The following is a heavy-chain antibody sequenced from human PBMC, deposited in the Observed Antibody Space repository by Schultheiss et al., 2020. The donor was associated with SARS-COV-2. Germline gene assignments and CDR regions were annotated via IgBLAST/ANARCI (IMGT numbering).Heavy chain of an antibody. D-gene: IGHD1-1*01. CDR1: GGSISSSSYY. Sequence: SETLSLTCTVSGGSISSSSYYWGWIRQPPGKGLEWIGSIYYSGSTYYNPSLKSRVTISVDTSKNQFSLKLSSVTAADTAVYYCACSGTTGTTFDYWGQGTLVTVSS. CDR2: IYYSGST. V-gene: IGHV4-39*07. J-gene: IGHJ4*02. CDR3: ACSGTTGTTFDY.